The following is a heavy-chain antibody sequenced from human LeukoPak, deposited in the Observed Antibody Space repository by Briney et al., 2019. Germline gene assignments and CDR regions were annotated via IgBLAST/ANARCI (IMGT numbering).Heavy chain of an antibody. J-gene: IGHJ5*02. CDR1: GGSISSYY. D-gene: IGHD3-16*01. V-gene: IGHV4-4*07. CDR3: ARGDYYDGGGRNWFDP. Sequence: SETLSLTCTVSGGSISSYYWNFIRQPAGKGLEWIGRIHTSWTTYYNPSLKSRITMSVDTSRNQFSLRLTSVTAADTAVYYCARGDYYDGGGRNWFDPWGQGTLVTVSP. CDR2: IHTSWTT.